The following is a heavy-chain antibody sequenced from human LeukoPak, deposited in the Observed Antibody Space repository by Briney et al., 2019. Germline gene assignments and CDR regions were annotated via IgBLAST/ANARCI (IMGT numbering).Heavy chain of an antibody. CDR2: IIPIFGTA. Sequence: GPSVKFSCKASGGTFSSYAISWVRQAPGQGLEWMGGIIPIFGTANYAQKFQGRVTITADESTSTAYMELSSLRSEDTAVYYCARDSYYYDSRCSSPPAKGAFDIWGQGTMVTVSS. CDR3: ARDSYYYDSRCSSPPAKGAFDI. D-gene: IGHD3-22*01. V-gene: IGHV1-69*01. J-gene: IGHJ3*02. CDR1: GGTFSSYA.